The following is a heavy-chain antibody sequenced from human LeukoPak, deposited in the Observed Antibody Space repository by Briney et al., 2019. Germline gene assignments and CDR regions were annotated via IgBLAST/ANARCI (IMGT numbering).Heavy chain of an antibody. V-gene: IGHV4-39*01. CDR1: GGSISGSTYY. J-gene: IGHJ5*02. CDR2: IWHSGTT. CDR3: ARHTRVRDGYNLYYFDP. Sequence: PSETLSLTCTVSGGSISGSTYYWGWVRQPPGGGPEWIGSIWHSGTTYYNPTLKIRVNISVDTSKNQFSLKLTSVTAADTAAYYCARHTRVRDGYNLYYFDPWGQGTLVTVSS. D-gene: IGHD5-24*01.